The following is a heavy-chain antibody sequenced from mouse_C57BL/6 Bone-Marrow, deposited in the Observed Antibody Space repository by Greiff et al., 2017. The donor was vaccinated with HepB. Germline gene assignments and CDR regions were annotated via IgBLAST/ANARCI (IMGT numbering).Heavy chain of an antibody. CDR1: GYSITSGYD. D-gene: IGHD2-2*01. V-gene: IGHV3-1*01. CDR3: ARETGYGAMDY. Sequence: EVQLQESGPGMVKPSQSLSLTCTVPGYSITSGYDWHWIRHFPGNQLELMGYISYSGSTNYNPSLKSRISITHDTSKNHFFLKLNSVTTEDTATYYCARETGYGAMDYGGQGTSVTGPS. CDR2: ISYSGST. J-gene: IGHJ4*01.